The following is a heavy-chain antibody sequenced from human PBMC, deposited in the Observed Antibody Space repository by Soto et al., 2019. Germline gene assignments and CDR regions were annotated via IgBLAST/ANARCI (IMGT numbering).Heavy chain of an antibody. J-gene: IGHJ4*02. Sequence: EVQLLESGGGLVQPGESLRLSCAASGFTFNNFAMSWVRQAPGKGLEWVSTVTSGGSTFYADSVRGRFTISRDNSRNRLYLQMNSLRAEDTAVYYCAKRYLGVVTIYYFDYWGQGTLATVSS. CDR2: VTSGGST. V-gene: IGHV3-23*01. D-gene: IGHD3-3*01. CDR1: GFTFNNFA. CDR3: AKRYLGVVTIYYFDY.